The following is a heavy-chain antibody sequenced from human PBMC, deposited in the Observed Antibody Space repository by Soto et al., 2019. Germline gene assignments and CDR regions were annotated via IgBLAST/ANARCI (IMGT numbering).Heavy chain of an antibody. D-gene: IGHD3-10*01. CDR3: ARNRLGSGRYSWYFDL. CDR2: IYWDDDK. Sequence: QITLKESGPTLVKPTQTLTLTCTFSGFSLSTSGVGVGWIRQPPGKALEWLALIYWDDDKRYSPSLKSRLTNTKNSSKNQMVPTMTHMYPVDSATACSARNRLGSGRYSWYFDLWGRGTLVTVSS. CDR1: GFSLSTSGVG. J-gene: IGHJ2*01. V-gene: IGHV2-5*02.